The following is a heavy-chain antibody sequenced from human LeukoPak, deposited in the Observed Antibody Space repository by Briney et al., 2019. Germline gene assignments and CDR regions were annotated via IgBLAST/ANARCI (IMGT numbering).Heavy chain of an antibody. D-gene: IGHD3-22*01. J-gene: IGHJ3*02. CDR3: ARDSAVYDSSGYFLHAFDI. V-gene: IGHV1-2*02. Sequence: ASVKVSCKASGYTFTGYYMHWVRQAPGQGLEWMGWINPNSGGTKCAQNFQGRVTMTRDASISTAYMELSRLRSDDTAVYYCARDSAVYDSSGYFLHAFDIWGQGTMVTVSS. CDR1: GYTFTGYY. CDR2: INPNSGGT.